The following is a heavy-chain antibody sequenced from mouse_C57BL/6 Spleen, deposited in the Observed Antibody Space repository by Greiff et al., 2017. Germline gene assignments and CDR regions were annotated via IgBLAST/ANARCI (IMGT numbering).Heavy chain of an antibody. Sequence: QVQLQQPGAELVKPGASVTLSCTASGYTFTSYCMHWVKQRPGRGLEWIGRIDPNSGGTKYNEKFKSQATLTVDKPTSTAYMQLSSLTSEDAAVYYCARGDRGDYAMADWGQGTSVTVSA. CDR2: IDPNSGGT. J-gene: IGHJ4*01. D-gene: IGHD3-3*01. CDR3: ARGDRGDYAMAD. CDR1: GYTFTSYC. V-gene: IGHV1-72*01.